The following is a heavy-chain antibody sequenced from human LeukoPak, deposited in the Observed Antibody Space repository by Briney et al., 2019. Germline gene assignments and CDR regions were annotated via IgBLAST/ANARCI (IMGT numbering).Heavy chain of an antibody. CDR2: VNPNHGGS. D-gene: IGHD3-10*01. CDR3: ARGRKYGSGSYWVDY. Sequence: ASVRVSCKTSGYTFTGYYLHWVRQAPGQGLEWMAWVNPNHGGSNHAQNLQGRVSLTTDASINTAYMVLSRLRSDDTAVYYCARGRKYGSGSYWVDYWGQGTLVSVSS. J-gene: IGHJ4*02. V-gene: IGHV1-2*02. CDR1: GYTFTGYY.